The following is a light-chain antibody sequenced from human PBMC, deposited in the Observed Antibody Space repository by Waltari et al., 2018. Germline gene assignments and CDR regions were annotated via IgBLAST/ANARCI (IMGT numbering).Light chain of an antibody. CDR3: QQYDAWPPFT. V-gene: IGKV3-15*01. CDR2: GAS. Sequence: EIVMAQSPATLSVSPGQRATLPCRASQGVGSNLAWYQQKPGQAPRLLIYGASNRATGIPARFSGSGSGTEFTLTISSLQSEDFAVYYCQQYDAWPPFTFGPGTKVGIK. CDR1: QGVGSN. J-gene: IGKJ3*01.